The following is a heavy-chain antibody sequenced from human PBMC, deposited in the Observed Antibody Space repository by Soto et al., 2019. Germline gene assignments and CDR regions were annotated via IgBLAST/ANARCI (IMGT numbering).Heavy chain of an antibody. CDR2: IWYDGSNK. Sequence: QMHLVESGGGVVQPGRSLTLSCVASGFTFTSYGIHWVRQAPGKGLEWVAVIWYDGSNKYYGDSVKGRFSISRDNSKNTVYLQMNSLRAEDTAVYYCARDRRFLEWLDYWGQGTLLSVSS. J-gene: IGHJ4*02. D-gene: IGHD3-3*01. V-gene: IGHV3-33*01. CDR1: GFTFTSYG. CDR3: ARDRRFLEWLDY.